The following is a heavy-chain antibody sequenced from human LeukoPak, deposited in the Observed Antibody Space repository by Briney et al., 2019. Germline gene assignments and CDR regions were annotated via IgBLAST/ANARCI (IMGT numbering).Heavy chain of an antibody. CDR3: ARADYSNYGDAFDI. CDR1: GGSVSSGSYY. J-gene: IGHJ3*02. V-gene: IGHV4-61*01. CDR2: IYYSGST. Sequence: SETLSLTCTVSGGSVSSGSYYWSWIRQPPGKGLEWIGYIYYSGSTNYNPSLKSRVTISVDTSKNQFSLKLSSVTAADTAVYYCARADYSNYGDAFDIWGQGTMVTISS. D-gene: IGHD4-11*01.